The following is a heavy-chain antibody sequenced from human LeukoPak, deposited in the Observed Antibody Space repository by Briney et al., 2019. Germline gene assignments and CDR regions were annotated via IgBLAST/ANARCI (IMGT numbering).Heavy chain of an antibody. V-gene: IGHV1-2*02. J-gene: IGHJ4*02. CDR2: INPNSGGT. D-gene: IGHD6-19*01. Sequence: ASVKVSCKASGYTFTGYYMHWVRQAPGQGLEWMGWINPNSGGTNYAQKFQSRVTMTRDMSISTAYMELSRLRSDDTAVYYCARGSESSGWYWGKGANDYWGQGTLVTVSS. CDR1: GYTFTGYY. CDR3: ARGSESSGWYWGKGANDY.